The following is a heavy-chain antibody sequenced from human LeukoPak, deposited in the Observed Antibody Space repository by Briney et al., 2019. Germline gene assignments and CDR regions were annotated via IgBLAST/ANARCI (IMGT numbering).Heavy chain of an antibody. D-gene: IGHD1-1*01. V-gene: IGHV3-66*01. CDR1: GFTVSSNY. J-gene: IGHJ3*02. Sequence: GGSLRLSCAASGFTVSSNYMSWVRQAPGKGLEWVSVIYSGGSTYCADSVKGRFTISRDNSKNTLYLQMNSLRAEDTAVYYCASTTYWIDAFDIWGQGTMVTVSS. CDR2: IYSGGST. CDR3: ASTTYWIDAFDI.